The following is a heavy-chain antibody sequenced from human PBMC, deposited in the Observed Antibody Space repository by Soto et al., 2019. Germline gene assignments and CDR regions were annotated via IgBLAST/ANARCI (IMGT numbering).Heavy chain of an antibody. CDR1: GFTFSSYG. V-gene: IGHV3-30*18. D-gene: IGHD3-22*01. Sequence: GSLRLSCAASGFTFSSYGMHWVRQAPGKGLEWVAVISYDGSNKYYADSVKGRFTISRDNSKNTLYLQMNSLRAEDTAVYYCAKPTYYYYDSSGYLDWGQGTLVTVSS. CDR3: AKPTYYYYDSSGYLD. CDR2: ISYDGSNK. J-gene: IGHJ4*02.